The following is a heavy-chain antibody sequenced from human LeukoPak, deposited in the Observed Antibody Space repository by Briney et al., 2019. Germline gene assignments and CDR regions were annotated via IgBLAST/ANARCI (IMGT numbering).Heavy chain of an antibody. CDR3: ARAREAFDI. CDR1: GFTFSSYA. J-gene: IGHJ3*02. CDR2: ISYDGSNK. V-gene: IGHV3-30*04. Sequence: GRSLRLSCAASGFTFSSYAMHWVRQAADKRLEWVAVISYDGSNKYYADSVKGRFTISRDNSKNTLYLQMNSLRAEDTAVYYCARAREAFDIWGQGTMVTVSS.